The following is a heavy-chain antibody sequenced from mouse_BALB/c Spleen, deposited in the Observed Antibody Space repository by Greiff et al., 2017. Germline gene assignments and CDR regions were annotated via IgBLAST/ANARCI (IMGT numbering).Heavy chain of an antibody. V-gene: IGHV1-69*02. CDR2: IDPSVSYT. Sequence: QVQLQQPGAELVKPGASVKLSCKASGYTFTSHRMHWVKQRPGQGLEWIGEIDPSVSYTTYNQKFKGKATLTVDKSSSTAYMQLSSLTSEDSAVYYCVRKGITSVVEDFDVWGAGTTVTVSS. CDR1: GYTFTSHR. D-gene: IGHD1-1*01. CDR3: VRKGITSVVEDFDV. J-gene: IGHJ1*01.